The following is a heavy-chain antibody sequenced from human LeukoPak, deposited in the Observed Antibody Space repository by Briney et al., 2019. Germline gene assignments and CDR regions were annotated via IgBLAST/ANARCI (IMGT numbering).Heavy chain of an antibody. D-gene: IGHD2-2*01. CDR1: GYTFTGHY. CDR3: ARANGYCSSTSCEASFDY. Sequence: ASVKVSCKASGYTFTGHYMHWVRQAPGQGLEWMGWINPNSGGTNYAQKFQGRVTMTRDTSISTAYMELSRLRSDDTAVYYCARANGYCSSTSCEASFDYWGQGTLVTVSS. CDR2: INPNSGGT. V-gene: IGHV1-2*02. J-gene: IGHJ4*02.